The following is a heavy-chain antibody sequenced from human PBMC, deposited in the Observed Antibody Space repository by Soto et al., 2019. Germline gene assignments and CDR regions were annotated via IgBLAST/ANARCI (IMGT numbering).Heavy chain of an antibody. CDR2: ISGSGGST. CDR3: AKDLLVVYSRMYAFDI. Sequence: GGSLRLSCAASGFTFSSYAMSWVRQAPGKGLGWVSAISGSGGSTYYADSVKGRFAISRDNSKNTLYLQMNSLRAEDTAVYYCAKDLLVVYSRMYAFDIWGQGTMVTVSS. D-gene: IGHD3-22*01. J-gene: IGHJ3*02. V-gene: IGHV3-23*01. CDR1: GFTFSSYA.